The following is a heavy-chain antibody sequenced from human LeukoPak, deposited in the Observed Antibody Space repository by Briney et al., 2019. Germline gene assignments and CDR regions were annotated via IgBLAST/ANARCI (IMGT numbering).Heavy chain of an antibody. CDR3: ARISKYSSRYDVM. D-gene: IGHD6-13*01. CDR1: GFSFSTYS. CDR2: ISRRGETI. J-gene: IGHJ4*02. V-gene: IGHV3-48*01. Sequence: PGGSLKLSCAVSGFSFSTYSWNWVRQTPGKGLEWISYISRRGETIFYADSVKGRFTISRDNVNSFLYLQMNSLRAEGTALYYCARISKYSSRYDVMGAQGTLVTVSS.